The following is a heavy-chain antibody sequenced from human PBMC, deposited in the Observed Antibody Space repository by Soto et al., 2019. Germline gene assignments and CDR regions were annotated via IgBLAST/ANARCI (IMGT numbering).Heavy chain of an antibody. D-gene: IGHD2-21*02. J-gene: IGHJ4*02. Sequence: PSETLSLTCAVYGGSFSGYYWTWIRQHPGTGLEWIGEINHSGSTNYNPSLKSRVTISVDTSKNQFSLKLTSVTAADTAVYYCARAPYWRGGDLYLDNWGQGTLVTVSS. CDR3: ARAPYWRGGDLYLDN. CDR1: GGSFSGYY. CDR2: INHSGST. V-gene: IGHV4-34*01.